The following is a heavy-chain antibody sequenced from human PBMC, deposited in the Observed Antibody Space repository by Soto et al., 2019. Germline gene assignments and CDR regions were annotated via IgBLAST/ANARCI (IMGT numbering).Heavy chain of an antibody. Sequence: QVKLEQSGAEVKKPGAAVKVSCKASGGTVSSYTISWVRQAPGQGLEWMGRIIPILGIANTAQKFQGRVTITADNATSTAHMELSSLRSEDTAVYYCARVTGYCSSTSCSDYYYYMDVWGKGTTVTVSS. J-gene: IGHJ6*03. CDR3: ARVTGYCSSTSCSDYYYYMDV. CDR1: GGTVSSYT. D-gene: IGHD2-2*01. CDR2: IIPILGIA. V-gene: IGHV1-69*02.